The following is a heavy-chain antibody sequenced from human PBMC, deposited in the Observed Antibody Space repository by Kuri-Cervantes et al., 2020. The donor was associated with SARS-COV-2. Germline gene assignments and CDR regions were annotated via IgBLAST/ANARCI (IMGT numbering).Heavy chain of an antibody. J-gene: IGHJ4*02. CDR2: INYSGST. V-gene: IGHV4-31*03. CDR1: GGPISSGGYS. CDR3: AREGGYCGGDCYSQGYYFDY. Sequence: SETLSLTYTVSGGPISSGGYSWSWSRQHPGKGLEWFEYINYSGSTYYNPPLKSRVTISVDTSKNQFPLKRRSVTAADTAVYYCAREGGYCGGDCYSQGYYFDYWGQGTLVTVSS. D-gene: IGHD2-21*01.